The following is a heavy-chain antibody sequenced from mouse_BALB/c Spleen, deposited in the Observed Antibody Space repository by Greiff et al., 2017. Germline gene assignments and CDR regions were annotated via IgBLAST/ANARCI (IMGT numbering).Heavy chain of an antibody. Sequence: DVMLVESGGGLVQPGGSRKLSCAASGFTFSSFGMHWVRQAPEKGLEWVAYISSGSSTIYYADTVKGRFTISRDNPKNTLFLQMTSLRSEDTAMYYCAKGRPAMDYWGQGTSVTVSS. CDR1: GFTFSSFG. CDR3: AKGRPAMDY. V-gene: IGHV5-17*02. J-gene: IGHJ4*01. CDR2: ISSGSSTI.